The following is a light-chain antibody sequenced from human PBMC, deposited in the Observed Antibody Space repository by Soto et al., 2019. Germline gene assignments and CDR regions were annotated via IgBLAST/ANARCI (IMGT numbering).Light chain of an antibody. V-gene: IGKV3-15*01. CDR2: GAS. CDR3: HQYNDWHS. Sequence: EIVMTQSPATLSVSPGESATLSCRASQSVSRNLAWYQQKPGQAPRLLISGASTRATGIPARFSGSGSGIEFTLTISSLQSEDFAVYYCHQYNDWHSFGQGTKLEIK. J-gene: IGKJ2*03. CDR1: QSVSRN.